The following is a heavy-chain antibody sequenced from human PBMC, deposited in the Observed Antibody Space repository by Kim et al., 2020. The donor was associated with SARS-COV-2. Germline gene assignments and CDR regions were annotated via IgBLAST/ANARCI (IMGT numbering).Heavy chain of an antibody. V-gene: IGHV7-4-1*02. CDR3: ERVIRLQFDY. J-gene: IGHJ4*02. D-gene: IGHD4-4*01. CDR2: KP. Sequence: KPTYAQGVTGRFVCSLDTSVRTAYLQISSLKAEDTAVYYCERVIRLQFDYWGQGTLVTVSS.